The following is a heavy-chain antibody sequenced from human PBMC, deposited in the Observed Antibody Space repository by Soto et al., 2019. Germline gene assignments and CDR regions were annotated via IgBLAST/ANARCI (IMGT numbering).Heavy chain of an antibody. J-gene: IGHJ6*02. Sequence: GGSLRLSCAASGFTFSSYAMSWVRQAPGKGLEWVSAISGGGGYAYYADSVKGRFTISRDNSKNTLYLQMNSLRAEDTAIYYCAKDCSSTSCRYGMDVWGPGTTVTVSS. CDR1: GFTFSSYA. CDR2: ISGGGGYA. V-gene: IGHV3-23*01. CDR3: AKDCSSTSCRYGMDV. D-gene: IGHD2-2*01.